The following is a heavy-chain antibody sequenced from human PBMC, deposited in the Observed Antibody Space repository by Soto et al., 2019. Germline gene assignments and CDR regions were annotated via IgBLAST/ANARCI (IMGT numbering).Heavy chain of an antibody. V-gene: IGHV3-23*01. CDR1: GFTFSTYA. CDR3: AKRRGAGGHFDY. J-gene: IGHJ4*02. Sequence: GSLRLSCAASGFTFSTYAMGWVRQAPGKGLEWVSVVSSGGGTHYADSVKGRFTVSRDNSKNTLSLQMNSLRADDTAVYYCAKRRGAGGHFDYWGQGALVTVSS. CDR2: VSSGGGT. D-gene: IGHD2-15*01.